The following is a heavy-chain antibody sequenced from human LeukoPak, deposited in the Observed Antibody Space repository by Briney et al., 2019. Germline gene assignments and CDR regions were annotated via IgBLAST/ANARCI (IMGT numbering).Heavy chain of an antibody. CDR2: ISGSGGST. D-gene: IGHD1-1*01. V-gene: IGHV3-23*01. CDR3: AKSLFTSATGTGRASDI. J-gene: IGHJ3*02. CDR1: GFTFSSYA. Sequence: GGSLRLSCAASGFTFSSYAMSWVRQAPGKGLEWVSAISGSGGSTYYADSVKGRFTISRDNSKNTLYLQMNSLRAEDTAVYYCAKSLFTSATGTGRASDIWGQGTLVTVSS.